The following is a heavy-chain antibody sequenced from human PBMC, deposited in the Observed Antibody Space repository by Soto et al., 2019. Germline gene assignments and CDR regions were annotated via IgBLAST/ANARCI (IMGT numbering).Heavy chain of an antibody. V-gene: IGHV4-30-2*01. Sequence: SETLSLTCAVSGGSISSGGYSWSWIRQPPGKGLEWIGYIYHSGSTYYNPSLKSRVAISVDRSKNQFSLKLSSVTAADTAVYYCASLNRRLAYFDYWGQGTLVTVSS. CDR2: IYHSGST. CDR3: ASLNRRLAYFDY. J-gene: IGHJ4*02. CDR1: GGSISSGGYS.